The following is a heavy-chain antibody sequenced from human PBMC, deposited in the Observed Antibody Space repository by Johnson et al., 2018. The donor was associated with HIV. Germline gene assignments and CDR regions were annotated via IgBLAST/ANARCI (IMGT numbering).Heavy chain of an antibody. V-gene: IGHV3-66*02. D-gene: IGHD3-10*01. Sequence: VQLVESGGGLVQPGGSLRLSCAASGFTVSSNYMSWFRQAPGKGLEWVSVIYSGGSTYYADSVKGRFTISRDNSKNTLYLQMNSLRAEDTAVYYCAKWWFRELLPNAFDIWGQGTMVTVSS. CDR2: IYSGGST. CDR1: GFTVSSNY. CDR3: AKWWFRELLPNAFDI. J-gene: IGHJ3*02.